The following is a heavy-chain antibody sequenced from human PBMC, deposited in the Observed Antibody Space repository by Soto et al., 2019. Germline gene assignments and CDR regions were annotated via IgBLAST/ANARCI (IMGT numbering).Heavy chain of an antibody. Sequence: SETLSLTCTVSGGSISSSSYYWGWIRQPPGKGLEWVGRIYYSGTTYYNASLKSRVTISVDTSKNQFSLKLSWVTAADTAVYYCARHNSSGWYFDYWGQGTLVTVSS. CDR2: IYYSGTT. V-gene: IGHV4-39*01. CDR3: ARHNSSGWYFDY. CDR1: GGSISSSSYY. D-gene: IGHD6-19*01. J-gene: IGHJ4*02.